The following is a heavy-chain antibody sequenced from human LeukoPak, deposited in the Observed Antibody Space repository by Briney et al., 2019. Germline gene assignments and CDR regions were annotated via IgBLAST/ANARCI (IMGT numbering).Heavy chain of an antibody. D-gene: IGHD2-2*01. Sequence: EASVKVSCKASGYTFTSYYMHWVRQAPGQGLEWMGIINPSDGSTNYAQKFQGRVTMTRDTSTSTVYMELSSLKSEDTAVYYCARAPSSYYYGMDVWGQGTTVTVSS. J-gene: IGHJ6*02. CDR1: GYTFTSYY. CDR2: INPSDGST. V-gene: IGHV1-46*01. CDR3: ARAPSSYYYGMDV.